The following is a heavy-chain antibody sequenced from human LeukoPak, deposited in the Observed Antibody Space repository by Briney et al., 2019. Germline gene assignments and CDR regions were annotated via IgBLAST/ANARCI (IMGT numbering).Heavy chain of an antibody. V-gene: IGHV4-59*12. CDR1: GGSISSYY. Sequence: PSETLSLTCTVSGGSISSYYWSWIRQPPGKGLEWIGYIYYSGSTNYNPSLKSRVTMSVDTSKNQFSLKLSSVTAADTAVYYCARGTVTSPFDYWGQGTLVTVSS. CDR2: IYYSGST. J-gene: IGHJ4*02. D-gene: IGHD4-17*01. CDR3: ARGTVTSPFDY.